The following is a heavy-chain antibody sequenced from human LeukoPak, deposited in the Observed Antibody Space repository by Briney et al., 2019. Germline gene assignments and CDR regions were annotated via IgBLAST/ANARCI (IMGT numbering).Heavy chain of an antibody. V-gene: IGHV4-59*01. CDR3: ASDFALDRFDP. D-gene: IGHD3-3*01. J-gene: IGHJ5*02. Sequence: SETLSLTCTVSGGSISSYYWSWIRQPPGKGLEWIGYIYYSGSTNYNPSLKSRVTISVDTSKNQFSLKLSSVTAADTAVYYCASDFALDRFDPWGQGTLVTVSS. CDR2: IYYSGST. CDR1: GGSISSYY.